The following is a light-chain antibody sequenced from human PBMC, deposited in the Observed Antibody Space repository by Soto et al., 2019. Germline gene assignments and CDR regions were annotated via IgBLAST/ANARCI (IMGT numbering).Light chain of an antibody. CDR1: SSDVGGYNY. CDR3: CSYAGSYTGV. CDR2: DVS. J-gene: IGLJ2*01. Sequence: QSALTQPRSVSGSPGQSVTTSCTGTSSDVGGYNYVSWYQQHPSKAPKLMIYDVSKRPSGVPDRFSGSKSGNTASLTISGLQAEDEADYYCCSYAGSYTGVFGGGTKVTVL. V-gene: IGLV2-11*01.